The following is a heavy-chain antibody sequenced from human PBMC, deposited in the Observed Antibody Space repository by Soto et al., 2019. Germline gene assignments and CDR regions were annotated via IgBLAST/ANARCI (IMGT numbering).Heavy chain of an antibody. CDR1: GYTFTSYD. Sequence: ASVKVSCKASGYTFTSYDINWVRQATGQGLEWMGWMKPNSGNTGYAQKFQGRVTMTRNTSISTAYMELSSLRSEDTAVYYCARVWGGYYDFWSPYGMDVWGQGTTVTVSS. V-gene: IGHV1-8*01. D-gene: IGHD3-3*01. CDR2: MKPNSGNT. J-gene: IGHJ6*02. CDR3: ARVWGGYYDFWSPYGMDV.